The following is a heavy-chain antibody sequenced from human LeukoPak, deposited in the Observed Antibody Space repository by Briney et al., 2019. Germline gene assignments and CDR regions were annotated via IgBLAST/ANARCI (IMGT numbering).Heavy chain of an antibody. J-gene: IGHJ4*02. CDR1: GFPFSSYG. Sequence: GSLRLSCAASGFPFSSYGMHWVRQAPGKGLEWVAVISYDGSNKYYADSVKGRFTISRDNSKNTLYLQMNSLRAEDTAVYYCATADCSSTSCYRLWGQGTLVTVSS. CDR2: ISYDGSNK. D-gene: IGHD2-2*01. V-gene: IGHV3-30*03. CDR3: ATADCSSTSCYRL.